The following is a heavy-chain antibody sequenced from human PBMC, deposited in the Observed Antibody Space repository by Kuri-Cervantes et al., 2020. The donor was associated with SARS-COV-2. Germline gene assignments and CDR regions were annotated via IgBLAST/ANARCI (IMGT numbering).Heavy chain of an antibody. Sequence: SETLSLTCTVSGGSISSSNYSWGWIRQPPGKGLEWIGSIYYSGSTYYNPSLKSLVTISVDTSRKQFSLKLSSVTAADTAVYYCARHPKSRYQLLLDWFDPWGQGTLVTVSS. D-gene: IGHD2-2*01. CDR1: GGSISSSNYS. J-gene: IGHJ5*02. CDR3: ARHPKSRYQLLLDWFDP. CDR2: IYYSGST. V-gene: IGHV4-39*01.